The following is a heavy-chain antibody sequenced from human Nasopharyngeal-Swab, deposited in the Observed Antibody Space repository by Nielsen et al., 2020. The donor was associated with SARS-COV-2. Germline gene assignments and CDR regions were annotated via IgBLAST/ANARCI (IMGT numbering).Heavy chain of an antibody. CDR1: GFTFSSYS. J-gene: IGHJ4*02. V-gene: IGHV3-21*01. D-gene: IGHD4-17*01. CDR3: ARDLRASGDY. Sequence: GESLKISCAASGFTFSSYSMNWVRQAPGKGLEWVSSISSSSSYIYYADSVKGRFTISRDNAKNPLYLQMNSLRAEDTAVYYCARDLRASGDYWGQGTLVTVSS. CDR2: ISSSSSYI.